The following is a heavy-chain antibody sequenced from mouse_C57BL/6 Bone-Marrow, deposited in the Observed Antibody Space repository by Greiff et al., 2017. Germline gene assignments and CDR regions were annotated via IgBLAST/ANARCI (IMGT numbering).Heavy chain of an antibody. J-gene: IGHJ3*01. CDR2: INPNNGGT. CDR3: ARLCYDGYSY. CDR1: GYTFTDYY. Sequence: EVQLQQSGPELVKPGASVKISCKASGYTFTDYYMNWVKQSHGKSLEWIGDINPNNGGTSYNQKFKGKATLTVDKSSSTAYMELRSLTSEDSAVYYCARLCYDGYSYWGQGTLVTVSA. V-gene: IGHV1-26*01. D-gene: IGHD2-3*01.